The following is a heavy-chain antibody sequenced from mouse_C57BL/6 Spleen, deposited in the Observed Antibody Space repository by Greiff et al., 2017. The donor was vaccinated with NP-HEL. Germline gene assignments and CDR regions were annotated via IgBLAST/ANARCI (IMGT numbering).Heavy chain of an antibody. CDR3: ARVDYGSSYYFDY. Sequence: DVKLVESGGDLVKPGGSLKLSCAASGFTFSSYGMSWVRQTPDKRLEWVATISDGGSYTYYPDNVKGRFTISRDNAKNNLYLQMSHLKSEDTAMYYCARVDYGSSYYFDYWGQGTTLTVSS. V-gene: IGHV5-4*03. CDR1: GFTFSSYG. J-gene: IGHJ2*01. CDR2: ISDGGSYT. D-gene: IGHD1-1*01.